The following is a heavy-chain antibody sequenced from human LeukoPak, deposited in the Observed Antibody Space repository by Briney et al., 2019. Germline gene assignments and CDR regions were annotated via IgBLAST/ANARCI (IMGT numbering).Heavy chain of an antibody. CDR1: GDSISSYY. CDR3: ARKALPGNWFDP. CDR2: IHASGST. Sequence: PSETLSLTCTVSGDSISSYYWSWIRQPAGKGLEWIGRIHASGSTNYNPSLKSRVTMSLDTSKNQFSLNLSSVTAADTAVYYCARKALPGNWFDPWGQGTLVTVSS. V-gene: IGHV4-4*07. J-gene: IGHJ5*02.